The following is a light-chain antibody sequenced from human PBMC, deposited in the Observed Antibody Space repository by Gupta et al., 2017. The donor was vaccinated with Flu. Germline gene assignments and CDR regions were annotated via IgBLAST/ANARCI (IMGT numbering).Light chain of an antibody. CDR3: QVWDDSSHVV. V-gene: IGLV3-21*02. Sequence: SYVFTHSPPVSVSPGQTARITRGGNNIGSKSVHWYQQKPGQAPVLVVYDDTDRPSGIPERFSGSNSETTATLTISRVEAEDEGDYGCQVWDDSSHVVFGGGTKLTVL. CDR1: NIGSKS. CDR2: DDT. J-gene: IGLJ3*02.